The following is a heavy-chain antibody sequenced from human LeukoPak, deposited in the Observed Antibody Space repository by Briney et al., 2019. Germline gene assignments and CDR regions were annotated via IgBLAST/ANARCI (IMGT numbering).Heavy chain of an antibody. CDR3: AREGTLTTDAFDI. CDR2: IKQDGSEK. J-gene: IGHJ3*02. CDR1: GFTFSSFA. D-gene: IGHD4/OR15-4a*01. V-gene: IGHV3-7*01. Sequence: PGGSLRLSCAASGFTFSSFAMSWVRQAPGKGLEWVANIKQDGSEKYYVDSVKGRFTISRDNAKNSLYLQMNSLRAEDTAVYYCAREGTLTTDAFDIWGQGTMVTVSS.